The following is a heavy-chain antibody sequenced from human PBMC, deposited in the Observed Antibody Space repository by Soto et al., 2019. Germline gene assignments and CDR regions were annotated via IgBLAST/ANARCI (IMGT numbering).Heavy chain of an antibody. CDR2: ISCDGSTI. V-gene: IGHV3-30*18. CDR1: GFTFSSYG. Sequence: QVQLVESGGGLVQPGRSLRLSCAASGFTFSSYGMHWVRQAPGKGLEWVAVISCDGSTIYYADSVKGRFTISRDNSKNTVNLQLNSLRDDETAVDYGAKYLRGIGRHQGESFDSWGQGTLVTVSS. D-gene: IGHD6-13*01. CDR3: AKYLRGIGRHQGESFDS. J-gene: IGHJ5*01.